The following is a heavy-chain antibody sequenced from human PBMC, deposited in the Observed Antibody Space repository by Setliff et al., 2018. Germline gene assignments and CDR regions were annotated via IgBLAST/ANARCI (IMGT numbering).Heavy chain of an antibody. CDR3: ARPPRGGRWYFDL. CDR2: INHRGST. CDR1: GGTFSDYY. Sequence: ETLSLTCAAYGGTFSDYYWTWIRQPPGKGLEWIGEINHRGSTNYNPSLKSRATISVDTSKNQFSLKLSSVTAADTAVYYCARPPRGGRWYFDLWGRGTLVTVSS. J-gene: IGHJ2*01. D-gene: IGHD3-16*01. V-gene: IGHV4-34*01.